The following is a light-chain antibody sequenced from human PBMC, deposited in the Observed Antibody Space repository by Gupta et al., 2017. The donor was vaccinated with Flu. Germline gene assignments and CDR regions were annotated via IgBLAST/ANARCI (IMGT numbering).Light chain of an antibody. CDR3: ETWDSNTHWV. CDR1: SGHSTNI. V-gene: IGLV4-60*03. CDR2: IEGSGSY. Sequence: QPVLTQSSSASASLGSSVKLTCTLSSGHSTNIIAWHQQQPRKAPRYLMKIEGSGSYNKGSGVPDRFSGSSSGADRYLTISNLQPEDEADYYCETWDSNTHWVFGGGTKLTVL. J-gene: IGLJ3*02.